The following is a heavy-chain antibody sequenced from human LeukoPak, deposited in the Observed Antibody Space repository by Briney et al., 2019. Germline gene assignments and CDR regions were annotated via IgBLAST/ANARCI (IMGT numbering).Heavy chain of an antibody. CDR3: AREDYYGSGSPDY. Sequence: PGGSLRLSCAASGFTVSSNYMSWVRQAPGKGLEWVSVIYSGGNTYYADSVKGRFTISRDNSKNTLYLQMNSLRAEDTAVYYCAREDYYGSGSPDYWGQGTLVTVSS. J-gene: IGHJ4*02. CDR2: IYSGGNT. V-gene: IGHV3-53*01. D-gene: IGHD3-10*01. CDR1: GFTVSSNY.